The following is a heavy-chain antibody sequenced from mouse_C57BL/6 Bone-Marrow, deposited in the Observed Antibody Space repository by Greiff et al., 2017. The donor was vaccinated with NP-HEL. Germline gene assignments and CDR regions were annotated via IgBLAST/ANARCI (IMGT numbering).Heavy chain of an antibody. V-gene: IGHV5-4*03. CDR3: ARQDGSIPWFAY. CDR2: ISDGGSYT. Sequence: EVKVVESGGGLVKPGGSLKLSCAASGFTFSSYAMSWVRQTPEKRLEWVATISDGGSYTYYPDNVKGRFTISRDNAKTNLYLQMSHLKSEDTAMYYCARQDGSIPWFAYWGQGTLVTVSA. J-gene: IGHJ3*01. D-gene: IGHD1-1*01. CDR1: GFTFSSYA.